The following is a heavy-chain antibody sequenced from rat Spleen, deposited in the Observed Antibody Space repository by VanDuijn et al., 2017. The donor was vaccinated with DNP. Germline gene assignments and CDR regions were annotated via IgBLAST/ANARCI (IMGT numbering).Heavy chain of an antibody. CDR2: ITSSGGST. D-gene: IGHD1-2*01. CDR3: ARHEEYNSYIYGFAY. Sequence: EVQLVESGGDLVQPGRSLKLSCVASGFTFNKYWMTWIRQVPGKGLEWIASITSSGGSTYYPDSVKGRFTISRDNAKNTLYLQMNSLRSEDTATYYCARHEEYNSYIYGFAYWGQGTLVTVSS. CDR1: GFTFNKYW. V-gene: IGHV5-31*01. J-gene: IGHJ3*01.